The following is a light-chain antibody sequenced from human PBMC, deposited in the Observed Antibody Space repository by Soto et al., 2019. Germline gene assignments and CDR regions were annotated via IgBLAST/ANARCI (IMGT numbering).Light chain of an antibody. CDR1: QSVTSSY. Sequence: EGGVTQSPCTLCRYTGEISTLSVRSSQSVTSSYLAWYQQKPGQAPRLLMYGASIRTTGIPDRFSGSGSATDFIRTICRVEADEFALYSCHPYVRYSCTFGQGTKVDIK. CDR2: GAS. CDR3: HPYVRYSCT. J-gene: IGKJ1*01. V-gene: IGKV3-20*01.